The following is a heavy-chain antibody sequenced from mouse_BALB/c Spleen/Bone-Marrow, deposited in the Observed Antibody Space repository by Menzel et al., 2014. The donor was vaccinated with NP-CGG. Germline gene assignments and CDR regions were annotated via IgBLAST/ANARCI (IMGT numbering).Heavy chain of an antibody. V-gene: IGHV1S81*02. J-gene: IGHJ4*01. CDR2: INPSNGGT. CDR3: SRGRRDALDY. CDR1: GYTFTSYY. Sequence: QVQPKESGAELVKPGASVKLSCKASGYTFTSYYMYWVKQRPGQGLEWFGEINPSNGGTNFNEKFKNKATLTVDKSSSTAYMQLSSLTSEDSAVYYCSRGRRDALDYWGQGTSVTVSS.